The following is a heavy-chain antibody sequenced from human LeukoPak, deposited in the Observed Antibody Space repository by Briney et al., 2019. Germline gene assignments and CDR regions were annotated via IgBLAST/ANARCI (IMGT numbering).Heavy chain of an antibody. V-gene: IGHV1-69*04. D-gene: IGHD3-10*01. Sequence: ASVKVSCKASGGTFSSYAISCVRQAPGQGLEWMGRIIPIFGIANYAQKFQGRVTITADKSTSTAYMELSSLRSEDTAVYYCARASRFNYGSGADAFDIWGQGTMVTVSS. CDR2: IIPIFGIA. J-gene: IGHJ3*02. CDR3: ARASRFNYGSGADAFDI. CDR1: GGTFSSYA.